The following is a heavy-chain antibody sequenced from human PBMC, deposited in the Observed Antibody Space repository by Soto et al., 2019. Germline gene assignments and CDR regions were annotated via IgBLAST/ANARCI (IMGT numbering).Heavy chain of an antibody. CDR1: GGSISSGGYY. D-gene: IGHD5-18*01. CDR2: IYYSGST. J-gene: IGHJ6*02. Sequence: SETLSLTCTVSGGSISSGGYYWSWIRQHPGKGLEWIGYIYYSGSTYYNPSLKSRVTISVDTSKNQFSLKLSSVTAADTAVYYCARDRTELWSDYYYGMDVWGQGTTVTVSS. CDR3: ARDRTELWSDYYYGMDV. V-gene: IGHV4-61*08.